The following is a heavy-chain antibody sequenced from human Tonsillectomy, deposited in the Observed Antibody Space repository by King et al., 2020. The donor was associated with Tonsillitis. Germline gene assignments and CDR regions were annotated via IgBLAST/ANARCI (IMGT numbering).Heavy chain of an antibody. Sequence: VQLVQSGGGVVQPGRSLRLSCAASGFTFSSYDMHWVRQAPGKGLECVAVISFDGNNKYYADSVKGRFTISRDNSRNTLYLRMNSLTAEDTAVYYCAKDLGDYYDSSGYFDYWGQGTLVTVSS. J-gene: IGHJ4*02. CDR1: GFTFSSYD. V-gene: IGHV3-30*18. CDR2: ISFDGNNK. D-gene: IGHD3-22*01. CDR3: AKDLGDYYDSSGYFDY.